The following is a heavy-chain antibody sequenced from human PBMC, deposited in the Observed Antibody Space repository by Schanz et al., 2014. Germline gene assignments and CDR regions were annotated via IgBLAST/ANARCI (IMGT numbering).Heavy chain of an antibody. CDR1: GGTFNSYT. V-gene: IGHV1-69*02. Sequence: QVQLVQSGAEVKKPGSSMKVSCKASGGTFNSYTINWVRQAPGQGLEWMGRIIPVLNIATYAQRFQGRVTITADKSTFTAYMDVSSLRSEDTAVYYCASSGAGYSSSWDVDYWGQGTLVTVSS. J-gene: IGHJ4*02. CDR3: ASSGAGYSSSWDVDY. D-gene: IGHD6-13*01. CDR2: IIPVLNIA.